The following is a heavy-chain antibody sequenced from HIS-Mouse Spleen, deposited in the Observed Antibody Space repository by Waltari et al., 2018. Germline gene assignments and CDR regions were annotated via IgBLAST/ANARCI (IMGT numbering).Heavy chain of an antibody. V-gene: IGHV1-2*02. J-gene: IGHJ4*02. Sequence: QVQLVQSGAEVKKPGASVKVSCKASGYTFTGYYMHWVRQAPGQGLEWMGWINPNSGGKNYAQKFQGRVTMTRDTSISTAYMELSRLRSDDTAVYYCARYNALYRLYYFDYWGQGTLVTVSS. CDR3: ARYNALYRLYYFDY. CDR1: GYTFTGYY. CDR2: INPNSGGK. D-gene: IGHD2-2*02.